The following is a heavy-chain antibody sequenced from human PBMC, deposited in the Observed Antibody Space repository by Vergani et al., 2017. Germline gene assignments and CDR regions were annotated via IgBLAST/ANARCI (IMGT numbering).Heavy chain of an antibody. CDR2: IWYDGSKE. Sequence: QVQLEESGGGVFQPGRSLRLSCAGSGFTLSSHAMHWVRQAPGKGLEWVAFIWYDGSKEYYADSVKGRFTISRDNSKNTLYLQMNNLRAADTAVYYCARSGYCAHGVCYMTYYYYMEVWGKGTAVTVSS. J-gene: IGHJ6*03. D-gene: IGHD2-8*01. V-gene: IGHV3-33*01. CDR1: GFTLSSHA. CDR3: ARSGYCAHGVCYMTYYYYMEV.